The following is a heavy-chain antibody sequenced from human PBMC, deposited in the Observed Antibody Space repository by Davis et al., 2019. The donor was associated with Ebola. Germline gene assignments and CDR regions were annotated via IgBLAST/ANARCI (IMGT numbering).Heavy chain of an antibody. CDR3: AKARVDSGSNPIFDY. V-gene: IGHV3-23*01. CDR1: GFTFSNYA. J-gene: IGHJ4*02. D-gene: IGHD1-26*01. Sequence: GESLKISCAASGFTFSNYAMSWVRQAPGKGLEWVASISASDGTIKYAESVKGRFTISRDNSKSTLYLQINSLRGEDTAVYYCAKARVDSGSNPIFDYWGQGTLVTVSS. CDR2: ISASDGTI.